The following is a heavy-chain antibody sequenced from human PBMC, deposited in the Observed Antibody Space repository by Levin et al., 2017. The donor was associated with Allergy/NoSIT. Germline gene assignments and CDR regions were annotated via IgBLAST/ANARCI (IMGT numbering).Heavy chain of an antibody. CDR3: ARRYISRGAVDY. CDR1: GGSFSGYY. D-gene: IGHD5-24*01. V-gene: IGHV4-34*01. CDR2: INHSGST. Sequence: SETLSLTCAVYGGSFSGYYWSWIRQPPGKGLEWIGEINHSGSTNYNPSLKSRVTISVDTSKNQFSLKLSSVTAADTAVYYCARRYISRGAVDYWGQGTLVTVSS. J-gene: IGHJ4*02.